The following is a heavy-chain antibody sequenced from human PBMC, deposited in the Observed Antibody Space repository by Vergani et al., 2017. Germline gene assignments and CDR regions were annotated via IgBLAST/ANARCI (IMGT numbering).Heavy chain of an antibody. D-gene: IGHD4-11*01. J-gene: IGHJ6*03. Sequence: QVQLQQWGGGLLKPSETLSFTCVVNGGSFTSYHWTWIRQSSGEGLEWVGDIDHTGRPDYNPSLKSRLTLSVDKSRNQFSLTLNVLTATDTAIYFCARVNTETNGHLYYYYYMDVWGQGTAVTVS. CDR3: ARVNTETNGHLYYYYYMDV. V-gene: IGHV4-34*01. CDR2: IDHTGRP. CDR1: GGSFTSYH.